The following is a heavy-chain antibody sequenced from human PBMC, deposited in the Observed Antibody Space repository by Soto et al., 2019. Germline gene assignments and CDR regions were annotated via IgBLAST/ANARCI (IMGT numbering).Heavy chain of an antibody. V-gene: IGHV1-8*01. CDR1: GYTFTSYD. CDR2: MNPNSGNT. D-gene: IGHD3-3*01. J-gene: IGHJ4*02. Sequence: ASVKVSCKASGYTFTSYDINWVRQATGQGLEWMGWMNPNSGNTGYAQKFQGRVNMTRNTSISTAYMELSSLRSENTAVYYCARGITIFGVVPGWGQGTLVTVS. CDR3: ARGITIFGVVPG.